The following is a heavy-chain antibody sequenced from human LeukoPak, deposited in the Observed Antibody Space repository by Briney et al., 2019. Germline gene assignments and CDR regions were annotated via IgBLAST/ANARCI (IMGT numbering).Heavy chain of an antibody. D-gene: IGHD2-2*01. CDR1: GYTFTGYY. J-gene: IGHJ4*02. CDR2: INPNSGGT. Sequence: ASVKVSCKASGYTFTGYYMHWVRQAPGQGLEWMGWINPNSGGTNYAQKFRGRVTMTRDTSISTAYMELSRLRSDDTAVYYCARVVGYCSSTSCPPTFDYWGQGTLVTVSS. CDR3: ARVVGYCSSTSCPPTFDY. V-gene: IGHV1-2*02.